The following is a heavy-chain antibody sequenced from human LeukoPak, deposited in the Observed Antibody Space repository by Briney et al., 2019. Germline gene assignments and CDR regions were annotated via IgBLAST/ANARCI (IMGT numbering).Heavy chain of an antibody. CDR3: AKVGSGSYLRYFFDY. V-gene: IGHV3-23*01. CDR2: VSGSGGTT. D-gene: IGHD1-26*01. J-gene: IGHJ4*02. Sequence: GGSLRLSCAASGFTFSSYAMSWVRQAPGKGLEWVSAVSGSGGTTYNADSVKGRFTISRDNSKNTLYLQMNSLRAEDRAVYYCAKVGSGSYLRYFFDYWGQGTLVTVSS. CDR1: GFTFSSYA.